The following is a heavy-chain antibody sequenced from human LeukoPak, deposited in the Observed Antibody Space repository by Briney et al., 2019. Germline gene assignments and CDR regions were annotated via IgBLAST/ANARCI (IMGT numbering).Heavy chain of an antibody. CDR1: GFTFSSYA. CDR2: ISGSGGST. J-gene: IGHJ4*02. D-gene: IGHD6-13*01. V-gene: IGHV3-23*01. CDR3: AKDRIAAAGTIPYFDY. Sequence: PGGSLRLSCAASGFTFSSYAMSWVRRAPGKGLEWVSGISGSGGSTYYADSVKGRFTISRDNSKNTLYLQMNSLRAEDTAVYYCAKDRIAAAGTIPYFDYWGQGTLVTVSS.